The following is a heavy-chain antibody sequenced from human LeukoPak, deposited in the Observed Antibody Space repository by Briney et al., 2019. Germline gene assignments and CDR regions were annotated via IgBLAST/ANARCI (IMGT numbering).Heavy chain of an antibody. CDR3: ARSTEYSSSWLHTDY. Sequence: GASVKVSCKASGYTFTSYGISWVRQAPGQGLEWMGWISAYNGNTNYAQKLQGRVTMTTDTSTSTAYMELRSLRSDDTAVYYCARSTEYSSSWLHTDYWGQGTLVTVSS. CDR2: ISAYNGNT. J-gene: IGHJ4*02. D-gene: IGHD6-13*01. V-gene: IGHV1-18*01. CDR1: GYTFTSYG.